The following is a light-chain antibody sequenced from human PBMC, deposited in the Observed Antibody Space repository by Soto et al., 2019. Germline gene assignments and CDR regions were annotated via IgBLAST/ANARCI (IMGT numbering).Light chain of an antibody. CDR3: SSYTDRKNLV. Sequence: SALTQSPSASGSPGQSVTISCTGTSSDIGGYNSVSWYQQHPGKAPKVMIYDVTKRPSGVPDRFSGSKSGNTASLTVSALQAEDEADYYCSSYTDRKNLVFGTGTKVTV. J-gene: IGLJ1*01. V-gene: IGLV2-8*01. CDR1: SSDIGGYNS. CDR2: DVT.